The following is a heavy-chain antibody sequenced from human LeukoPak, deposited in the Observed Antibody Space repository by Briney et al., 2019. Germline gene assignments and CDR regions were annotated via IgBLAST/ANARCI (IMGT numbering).Heavy chain of an antibody. CDR1: GFTFNNYI. Sequence: GGSLRLSCAASGFTFNNYIMNWVRQAPGKGLEWVSSISSSSDYIYYADSVKGRFTISRDNAKNSLYLQMNSLRAEDTAVYYCAKDRCSNGIGCYYYYMDVWGKGTTVTISS. CDR3: AKDRCSNGIGCYYYYMDV. V-gene: IGHV3-21*01. CDR2: ISSSSDYI. J-gene: IGHJ6*03. D-gene: IGHD2-8*01.